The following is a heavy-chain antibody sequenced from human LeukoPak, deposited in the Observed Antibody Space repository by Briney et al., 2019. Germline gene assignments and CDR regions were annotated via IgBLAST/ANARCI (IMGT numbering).Heavy chain of an antibody. CDR3: ARPRVGGSTYDAFDI. CDR1: GGSISSSSYY. Sequence: PSETLSLTCTVSGGSISSSSYYWGWIRQPPGKGLEWIGSIYYSGSTYYNPSLKSRVTISVDTSKDHFSLKLSSVTPADTAVYSCARPRVGGSTYDAFDIWAKGQWSPSLQ. J-gene: IGHJ3*02. CDR2: IYYSGST. D-gene: IGHD3-10*01. V-gene: IGHV4-39*01.